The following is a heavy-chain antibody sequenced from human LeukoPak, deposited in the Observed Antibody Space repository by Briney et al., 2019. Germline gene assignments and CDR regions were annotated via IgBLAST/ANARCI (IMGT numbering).Heavy chain of an antibody. Sequence: SETPSLTCTVSGGSISSSSYYWGWIRQPPGKGLEWIGSVYYSGGTYYNPSLKSRVTISVDTSKNQFSLKLSSVTAADTAVYYCARWLLPYFDYWGQGTLVTVSS. CDR2: VYYSGGT. V-gene: IGHV4-39*05. CDR3: ARWLLPYFDY. CDR1: GGSISSSSYY. J-gene: IGHJ4*02. D-gene: IGHD5-12*01.